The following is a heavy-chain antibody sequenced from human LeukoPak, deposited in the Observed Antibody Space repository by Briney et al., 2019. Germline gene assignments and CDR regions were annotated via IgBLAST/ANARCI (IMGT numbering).Heavy chain of an antibody. CDR2: IYYSGST. D-gene: IGHD4-11*01. CDR3: ARDRPTVNYYFDY. V-gene: IGHV4-39*07. Sequence: SETLSLTCTVSGGSISGSSYYWGWIRQPPGKGLEWIGSIYYSGSTYYNPSLKSRVTISVDTSKNQFSLKLSSVTAADTAVYYCARDRPTVNYYFDYWGQGTLVTVSS. J-gene: IGHJ4*02. CDR1: GGSISGSSYY.